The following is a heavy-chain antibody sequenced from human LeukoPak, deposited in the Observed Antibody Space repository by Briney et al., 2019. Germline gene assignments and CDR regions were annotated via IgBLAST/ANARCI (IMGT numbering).Heavy chain of an antibody. CDR1: GHPISSSRYY. D-gene: IGHD1-26*01. CDR3: ASLVGATQFSYY. CDR2: IYYSGST. J-gene: IGHJ4*02. V-gene: IGHV4-39*01. Sequence: SETLSLTCTVSGHPISSSRYYWGWFRKPPGKGLEWLGRIYYSGSTYYNPSLKSRVIISVDTSKNQYSLKLSSVTAADTAVYHCASLVGATQFSYYWGQGTLVTVSS.